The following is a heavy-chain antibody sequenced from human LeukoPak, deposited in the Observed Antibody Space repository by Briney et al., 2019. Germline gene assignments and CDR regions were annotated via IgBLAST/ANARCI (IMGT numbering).Heavy chain of an antibody. CDR1: GGSISSYY. Sequence: PSETLSLTCTVSGGSISSYYWSWIRQPPGKGLEWIGYIYYSGSTNYNPSLKSRVTISVDTSKNQFSLKLSSVTAADTAVYYCARFGDDYGDFWGQGTLVTVPS. D-gene: IGHD5-24*01. CDR2: IYYSGST. CDR3: ARFGDDYGDF. J-gene: IGHJ4*02. V-gene: IGHV4-59*01.